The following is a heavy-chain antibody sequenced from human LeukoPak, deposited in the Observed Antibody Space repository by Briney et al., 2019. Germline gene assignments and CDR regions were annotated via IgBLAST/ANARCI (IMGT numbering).Heavy chain of an antibody. CDR2: IYSDGTT. D-gene: IGHD3-22*01. J-gene: IGHJ4*02. V-gene: IGHV3-66*02. CDR1: GFTVSSNY. CDR3: AKECRHPTDSSGYYLDY. Sequence: PGGSLRLSCAASGFTVSSNYMSWVRQAPGKGLEWVSVIYSDGTTYYADSVKGRFTISTDNSKNTLYLQMNSLRAEDTAVYYCAKECRHPTDSSGYYLDYWGQGTLVTVSS.